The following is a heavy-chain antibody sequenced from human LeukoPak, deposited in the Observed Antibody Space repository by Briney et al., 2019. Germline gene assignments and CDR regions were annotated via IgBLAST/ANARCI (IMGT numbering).Heavy chain of an antibody. J-gene: IGHJ4*02. V-gene: IGHV4-34*01. CDR2: INHSGST. D-gene: IGHD5-24*01. Sequence: PSETLSLTCAVYGGSFSGYYWSWLRQPPGKGLEWIGEINHSGSTNYNPSLKSRVTISVDTSKNQLSLRLTSVTAADTAVYYCAREGHGYNYLDYWGQGTLVTVYS. CDR3: AREGHGYNYLDY. CDR1: GGSFSGYY.